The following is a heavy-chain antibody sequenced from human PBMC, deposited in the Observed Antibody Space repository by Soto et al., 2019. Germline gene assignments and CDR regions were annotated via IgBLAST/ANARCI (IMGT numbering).Heavy chain of an antibody. Sequence: GASVKVSCKASGVTFSSYAISWVRQAPGQGLEWMGGIIPIFGTANYAQKFQGRVTSTADKSTSTAYMELSSLRSEDTAVYYCARASSSWYYYYGMDVWGQGTTVTVSS. CDR1: GVTFSSYA. J-gene: IGHJ6*02. CDR3: ARASSSWYYYYGMDV. D-gene: IGHD6-13*01. CDR2: IIPIFGTA. V-gene: IGHV1-69*06.